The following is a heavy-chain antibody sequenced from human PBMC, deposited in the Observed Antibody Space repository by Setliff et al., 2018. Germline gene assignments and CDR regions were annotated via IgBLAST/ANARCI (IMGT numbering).Heavy chain of an antibody. CDR3: ARGGYYDSSGTYWYFDL. J-gene: IGHJ2*01. CDR1: GYTFTSYY. V-gene: IGHV1-46*01. D-gene: IGHD3-22*01. CDR2: INPSGGST. Sequence: ASVKVSCKASGYTFTSYYMHWVRQAPGQGLEWRGIINPSGGSTSYAQKFQGRVTMTRDTSTSTFYMELSSLRSEDTAVYYCARGGYYDSSGTYWYFDLWGRGTLLTVSS.